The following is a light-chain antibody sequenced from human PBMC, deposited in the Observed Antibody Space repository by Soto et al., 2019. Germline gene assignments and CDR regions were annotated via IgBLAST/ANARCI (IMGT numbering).Light chain of an antibody. CDR3: QQYGSSPSWT. CDR1: QSVSSSY. V-gene: IGKV3-20*01. J-gene: IGKJ1*01. CDR2: GAS. Sequence: EIVLTQSPGTLSLSPGERATLSCRASQSVSSSYLAWYQQRPGQAPRLLIYGASNRATGIPDRFSGSGSGTDFTLTISRLEPEDFAVYYRQQYGSSPSWTFGQGTKVEIK.